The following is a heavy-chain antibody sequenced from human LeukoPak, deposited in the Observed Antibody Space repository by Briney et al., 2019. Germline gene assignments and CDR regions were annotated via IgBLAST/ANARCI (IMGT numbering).Heavy chain of an antibody. J-gene: IGHJ3*02. V-gene: IGHV1-24*01. CDR2: FDPEDGET. CDR3: ATAKYSSGWYGAFDI. D-gene: IGHD6-19*01. Sequence: ASVKVSCKVSGYTLTELSMHWVRQAPGKGLEWMGGFDPEDGETIYAQKLQGRVAMTEDTSTDTAYVELSSLRSEDAAVYYCATAKYSSGWYGAFDIWGQGTMVTVSS. CDR1: GYTLTELS.